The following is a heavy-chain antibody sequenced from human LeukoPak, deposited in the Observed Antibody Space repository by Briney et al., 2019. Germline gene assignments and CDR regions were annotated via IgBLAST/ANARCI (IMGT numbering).Heavy chain of an antibody. J-gene: IGHJ4*02. CDR2: INNDGSST. V-gene: IGHV3-74*01. Sequence: GGSLRLSCAASGFSFSTTWMHWVRQAPGKGLVWISRINNDGSSTIYADSVKGRFTISRDNAKNMLYLQMNSLRAEDTALCYCGRAYDFSRHWGQGTLVTVSS. D-gene: IGHD3-3*01. CDR1: GFSFSTTW. CDR3: GRAYDFSRH.